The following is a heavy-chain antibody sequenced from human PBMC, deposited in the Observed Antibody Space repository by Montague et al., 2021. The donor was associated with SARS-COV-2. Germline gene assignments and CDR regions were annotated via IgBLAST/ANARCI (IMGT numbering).Heavy chain of an antibody. D-gene: IGHD6-13*01. V-gene: IGHV4-30-2*04. J-gene: IGHJ4*02. Sequence: RVTMSVDTSKKQFSLRLSPVTAADTAVYYCARDVVAAPDTFDYWGQGTLVTVSS. CDR3: ARDVVAAPDTFDY.